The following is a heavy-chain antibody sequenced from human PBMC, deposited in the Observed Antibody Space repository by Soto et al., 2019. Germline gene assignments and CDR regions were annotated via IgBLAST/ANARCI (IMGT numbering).Heavy chain of an antibody. D-gene: IGHD3-22*01. Sequence: VGSLRLSCATSGFTFNDYAMYWVRQAPGQGLEWVAMISSDGHHQFYVDNLRGRFTVSRDNSKNTLFLQMNSLRPEDTAVYYCSRGTYYPQSSGLHADYWGPGTVVTVSS. CDR1: GFTFNDYA. J-gene: IGHJ4*02. CDR3: SRGTYYPQSSGLHADY. CDR2: ISSDGHHQ. V-gene: IGHV3-30*03.